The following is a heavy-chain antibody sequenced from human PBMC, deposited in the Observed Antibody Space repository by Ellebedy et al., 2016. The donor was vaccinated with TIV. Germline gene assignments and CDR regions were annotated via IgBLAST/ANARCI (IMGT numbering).Heavy chain of an antibody. CDR2: INPNSGGR. V-gene: IGHV1-2*02. J-gene: IGHJ6*02. CDR3: AREGMTTVTYYYGMDV. CDR1: GYTFSGYY. Sequence: AASVKVSCKASGYTFSGYYMHWVRQAPGQGLEWMGWINPNSGGRMYAQKFQGRVTMTGATAVSTAYMELSRLSPEDTAVYYCAREGMTTVTYYYGMDVWGQGTTVTVSS. D-gene: IGHD4-17*01.